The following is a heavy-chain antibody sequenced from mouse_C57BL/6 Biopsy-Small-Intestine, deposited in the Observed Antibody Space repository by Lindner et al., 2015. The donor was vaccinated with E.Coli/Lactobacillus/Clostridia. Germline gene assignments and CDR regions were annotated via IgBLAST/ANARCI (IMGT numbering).Heavy chain of an antibody. Sequence: VQLQESGPELVKPGASVKIPCKASGYTFTDYNMDWVKQSHGKSLEWIGDINPNNGGTIYNQKFKGKATLTVDKSPSTAYMELRSLTSEDTAVYYCARCPYAMDYWGQGTSVTVSS. CDR3: ARCPYAMDY. CDR2: INPNNGGT. CDR1: GYTFTDYN. J-gene: IGHJ4*01. V-gene: IGHV1-18*01.